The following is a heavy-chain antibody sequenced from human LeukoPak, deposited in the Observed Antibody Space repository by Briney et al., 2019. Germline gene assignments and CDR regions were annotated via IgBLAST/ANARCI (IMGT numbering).Heavy chain of an antibody. J-gene: IGHJ4*02. V-gene: IGHV4-39*07. Sequence: SETLSLTCTVSGDSISSINYYWGWIRQPPGKGLEWIGSIYYSGSTYYNPSLKSRVTISVDTSKNQFSLKLSSVTAADTAVYYCARYYGGFDYWGQGTLVTVSS. CDR3: ARYYGGFDY. CDR2: IYYSGST. D-gene: IGHD3-10*01. CDR1: GDSISSINYY.